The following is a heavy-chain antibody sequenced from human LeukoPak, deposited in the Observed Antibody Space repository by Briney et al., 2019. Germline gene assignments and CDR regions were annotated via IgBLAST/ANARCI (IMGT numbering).Heavy chain of an antibody. CDR3: ARGGIAAPYAFDI. Sequence: SETLSRTCTVSGGSISSSSYYWGWIRQPPGKGLEWIVSIYYSGSTYYNPSLKSRVTISVDTSKNQFSLKLSSVTAADTAVYYCARGGIAAPYAFDIWGQGTMVTVSA. D-gene: IGHD6-13*01. V-gene: IGHV4-39*07. CDR1: GGSISSSSYY. CDR2: IYYSGST. J-gene: IGHJ3*02.